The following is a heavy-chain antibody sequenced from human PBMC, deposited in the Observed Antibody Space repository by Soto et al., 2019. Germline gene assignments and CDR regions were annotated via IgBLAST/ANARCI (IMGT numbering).Heavy chain of an antibody. D-gene: IGHD2-15*01. J-gene: IGHJ4*02. Sequence: EVQLVESGGGLVQPGGSLELSCAASGFNFSASAMHWVRQASGKGLVWVGRIRSNGSTAYAASMQGRFTISRDDSKKTAQRQLNSFTTANTSVYYCVRLDCSGGSSYPYYFERWGQGALVTVSA. CDR3: VRLDCSGGSSYPYYFER. V-gene: IGHV3-73*02. CDR1: GFNFSASA. CDR2: IRSNGST.